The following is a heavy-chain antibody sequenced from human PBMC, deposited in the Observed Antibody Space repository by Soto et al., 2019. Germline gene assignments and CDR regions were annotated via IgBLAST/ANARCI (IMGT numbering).Heavy chain of an antibody. V-gene: IGHV1-18*01. J-gene: IGHJ6*02. CDR2: ISTYNGDT. CDR3: ARDLAMVRGPLSYYYDGMDV. CDR1: GYTFTRSG. D-gene: IGHD3-10*01. Sequence: ASVKVSCKASGYTFTRSGISWVRQAPGQGLEWMGWISTYNGDTNYAQTFQGRVTMTTDTSTSTVHMELSSLRSEDTAVYFCARDLAMVRGPLSYYYDGMDVWGQGTTVNDSS.